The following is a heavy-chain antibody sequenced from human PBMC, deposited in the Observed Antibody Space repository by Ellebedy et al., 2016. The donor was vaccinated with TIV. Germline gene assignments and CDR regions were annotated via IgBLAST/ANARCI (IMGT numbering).Heavy chain of an antibody. CDR1: EFTFSSYW. D-gene: IGHD3-10*01. Sequence: GESLKISCAASEFTFSSYWIHWVRQTPGKGLVWVSRISPDGRGTSYADSVKGRFTISRDNAKNTMYLQMNSLRAEDTAVYYCATGPYNYGWGYWGQGTLVTVSS. CDR2: ISPDGRGT. CDR3: ATGPYNYGWGY. V-gene: IGHV3-74*01. J-gene: IGHJ4*02.